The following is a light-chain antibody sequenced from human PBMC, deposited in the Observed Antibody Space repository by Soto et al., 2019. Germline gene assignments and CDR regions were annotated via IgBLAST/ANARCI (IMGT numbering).Light chain of an antibody. V-gene: IGKV3D-20*02. CDR1: QSVRGNY. Sequence: EIVLTQSPATLSLSPGERVTLSCGASQSVRGNYLAWYQQRPGLAPRLLIFDASTRATGVPDRFSGSGSGTDFTLTINGLEPEDSAVYYCQQRRNWPPGITFGQGTRLEIK. CDR2: DAS. J-gene: IGKJ5*01. CDR3: QQRRNWPPGIT.